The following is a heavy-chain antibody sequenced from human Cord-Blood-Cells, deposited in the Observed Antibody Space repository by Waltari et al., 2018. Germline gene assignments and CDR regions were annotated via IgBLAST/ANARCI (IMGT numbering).Heavy chain of an antibody. D-gene: IGHD3-10*01. CDR2: IYYSGST. J-gene: IGHJ5*02. V-gene: IGHV4-61*01. CDR1: GGSVSSGSYY. Sequence: QVQLQESGPGLVKPSETLSLTCTVPGGSVSSGSYYWSWIRQPPGKGLEWIGYIYYSGSTNYNPSLKSRVTISVDTSKNQFSLKLSSVTAADTAVYYCARGRGGVRGVLPNHNWFDPWGQGTLVTVSS. CDR3: ARGRGGVRGVLPNHNWFDP.